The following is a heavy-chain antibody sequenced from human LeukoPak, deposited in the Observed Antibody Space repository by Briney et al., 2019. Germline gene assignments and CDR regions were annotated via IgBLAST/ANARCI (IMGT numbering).Heavy chain of an antibody. CDR3: ARIWSLYTAIADY. V-gene: IGHV4-34*01. CDR2: INHSGST. CDR1: GFTFSSYS. J-gene: IGHJ4*02. Sequence: GSLRLSCAASGFTFSSYSMNWVRQPPGKGLEWIGEINHSGSTNYNPSLKSRVTISVDTSKNQFSLKLSSVTAADTAVYYCARIWSLYTAIADYWGQGTLVTVSS. D-gene: IGHD5-18*01.